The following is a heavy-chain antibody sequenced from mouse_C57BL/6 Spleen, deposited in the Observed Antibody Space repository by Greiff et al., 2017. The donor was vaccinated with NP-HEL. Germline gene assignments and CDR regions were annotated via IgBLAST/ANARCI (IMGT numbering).Heavy chain of an antibody. CDR3: AREDWYFDV. Sequence: DVQLQESGPGLVKPSQSLSLTCSVTGYSITSGYYWNWIRQFPGNKLEWMGYISYDGSNNYNPSLKNRISITRDTSKNQFFLKLNSVTTEDTATYYCAREDWYFDVWGTGTTVTVSS. CDR2: ISYDGSN. V-gene: IGHV3-6*01. CDR1: GYSITSGYY. J-gene: IGHJ1*03.